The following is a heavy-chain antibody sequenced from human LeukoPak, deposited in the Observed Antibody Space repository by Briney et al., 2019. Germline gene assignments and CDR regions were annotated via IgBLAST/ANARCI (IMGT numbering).Heavy chain of an antibody. CDR1: GGSLNGGSIDEYY. D-gene: IGHD3-22*01. CDR3: ARGRGDSKGTRFDY. J-gene: IGHJ4*02. CDR2: IYYIGST. V-gene: IGHV4-61*08. Sequence: SETLSLTCTVSGGSLNGGSIDEYYWSSIRRPPGKGLEYIGYIYYIGSTNYNPSLKSRVTMSIDTSKNQFSLKLTSVTAADTAVYYCARGRGDSKGTRFDYWGQGNLVTVSS.